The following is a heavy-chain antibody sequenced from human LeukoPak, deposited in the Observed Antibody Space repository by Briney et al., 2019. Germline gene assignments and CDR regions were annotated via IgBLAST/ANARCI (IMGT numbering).Heavy chain of an antibody. CDR2: ISSSGST. CDR1: GDSISSSSYY. CDR3: AAWRRRIEYPFDY. V-gene: IGHV4-61*02. D-gene: IGHD2-2*01. J-gene: IGHJ4*02. Sequence: SETLSLTCTVSGDSISSSSYYWSWIRQPAGKGLEWIGRISSSGSTNYNPSLKSRVTISVDTSKNQFSLKLSSVTAADTAVYYCAAWRRRIEYPFDYWGQGTLVTVSS.